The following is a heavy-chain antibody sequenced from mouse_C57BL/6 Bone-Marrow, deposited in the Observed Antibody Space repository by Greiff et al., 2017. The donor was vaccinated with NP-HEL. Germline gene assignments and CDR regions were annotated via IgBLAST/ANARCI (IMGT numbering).Heavy chain of an antibody. J-gene: IGHJ3*01. CDR3: ASLYYYGSTWFAY. CDR2: ISSGGSYT. V-gene: IGHV5-6*01. CDR1: GFTFSSYG. D-gene: IGHD1-1*01. Sequence: EVKLMESGGDLVKPGGSLKLSCAASGFTFSSYGMSWVRQTPDKRLEWVATISSGGSYTYYPDSVKGRFTISRDNAKNTLYLQMSSLKSEDTAMYYCASLYYYGSTWFAYWGQGTLVTVSA.